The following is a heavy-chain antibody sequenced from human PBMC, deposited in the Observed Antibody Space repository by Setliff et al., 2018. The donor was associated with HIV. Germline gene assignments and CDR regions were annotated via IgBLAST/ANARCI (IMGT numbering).Heavy chain of an antibody. J-gene: IGHJ6*03. CDR3: ARETGTYNYYYMDV. V-gene: IGHV4-61*09. CDR2: IYHSGST. CDR1: GDSISSGIYY. D-gene: IGHD1-1*01. Sequence: SETLSLTCTVSGDSISSGIYYWSWIRQPAGKRLEWIGHIYHSGSTKNNPSLKSRVTMSVDTSKNQFSLKLSAVTAADTAVYYCARETGTYNYYYMDVWGKGTTVTVSS.